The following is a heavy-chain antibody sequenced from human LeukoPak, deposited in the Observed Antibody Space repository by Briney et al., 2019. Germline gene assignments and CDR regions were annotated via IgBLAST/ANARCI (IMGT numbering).Heavy chain of an antibody. CDR2: MNPNSGNT. CDR1: GYTFTSYD. D-gene: IGHD3-22*01. V-gene: IGHV1-8*01. J-gene: IGHJ4*02. Sequence: ASVKVSCKASGYTFTSYDINWVRQATGQGLEWMGWMNPNSGNTGYAQKFQGRGTMTRNTSISTAYMELSSLRSEDTAVYYCARFFYDSSGYYLGNWGQGTLVTVSS. CDR3: ARFFYDSSGYYLGN.